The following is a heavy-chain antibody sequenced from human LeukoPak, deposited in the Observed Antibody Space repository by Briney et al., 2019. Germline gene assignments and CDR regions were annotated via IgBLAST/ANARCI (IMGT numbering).Heavy chain of an antibody. Sequence: GRCLRLSCAASRFTLDDYAMHWVRHAPGRGLEWVSGISRKSGSIGYADSVKGRFTISRDNAKNTPYLQMNSLRAEDTALYYCAKDSERIAVRPENWGQGTLVTVSS. V-gene: IGHV3-9*01. CDR3: AKDSERIAVRPEN. CDR2: ISRKSGSI. CDR1: RFTLDDYA. J-gene: IGHJ4*02. D-gene: IGHD6-6*01.